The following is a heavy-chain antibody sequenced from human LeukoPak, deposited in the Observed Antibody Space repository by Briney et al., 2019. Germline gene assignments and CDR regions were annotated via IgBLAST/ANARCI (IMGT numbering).Heavy chain of an antibody. V-gene: IGHV4-59*01. D-gene: IGHD3-10*01. CDR2: IFYSGST. CDR1: GGSISGYY. Sequence: PSETLSLTCTVSGGSISGYYWSWIRQPPGKGLEWIGYIFYSGSTNYNPSLKSRVTLSVDTSKNQFSLKLNSVTAADTAVYYCARAVGYYGSGSYYAFDYWGQGTLVTVSS. CDR3: ARAVGYYGSGSYYAFDY. J-gene: IGHJ4*02.